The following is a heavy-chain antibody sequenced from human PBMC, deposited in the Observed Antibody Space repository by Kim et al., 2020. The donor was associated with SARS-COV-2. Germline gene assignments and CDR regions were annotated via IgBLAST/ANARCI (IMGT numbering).Heavy chain of an antibody. CDR2: IDPSDSYT. V-gene: IGHV5-10-1*01. Sequence: GESLKISCKGSGYSFTSYWISWVRQMPGKGLEWMGRIDPSDSYTNYSPSFQGHVTISADKSISTAYLQWHSLKASDSALYYCASSSAYSSGYYGVCCGYWGQGTLVNVSS. CDR3: ASSSAYSSGYYGVCCGY. D-gene: IGHD6-19*01. J-gene: IGHJ4*02. CDR1: GYSFTSYW.